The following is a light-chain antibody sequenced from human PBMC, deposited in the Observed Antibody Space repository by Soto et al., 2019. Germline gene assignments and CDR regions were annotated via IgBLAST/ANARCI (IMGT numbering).Light chain of an antibody. J-gene: IGLJ2*01. CDR1: SSNIGRNT. V-gene: IGLV1-44*01. CDR3: AAWDDSLNGVV. CDR2: NNN. Sequence: QSVLTQPPSASGAPGQRVTISCSGSSSNIGRNTVNWYQQLPGTAPKLLIYNNNQRPSGVPDRFSGSKSGTSASLAISGLQSEDEADYYCAAWDDSLNGVVFGGGTQVTVL.